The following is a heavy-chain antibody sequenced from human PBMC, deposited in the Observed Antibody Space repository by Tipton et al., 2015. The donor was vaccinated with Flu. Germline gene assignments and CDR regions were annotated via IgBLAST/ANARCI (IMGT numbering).Heavy chain of an antibody. D-gene: IGHD4-11*01. CDR1: GGSISSSSDY. Sequence: LTCNVSGGSISSSSDYWGWIRQPPGKGLEWIGTIYSSGSTYFNPSLRSRVRLSVDTSKNQFSLKLSSVTAADTAVYYCARRDYSNYVSEPKNWFDSWGQGTLVTVSS. CDR2: IYSSGST. V-gene: IGHV4-39*07. CDR3: ARRDYSNYVSEPKNWFDS. J-gene: IGHJ5*01.